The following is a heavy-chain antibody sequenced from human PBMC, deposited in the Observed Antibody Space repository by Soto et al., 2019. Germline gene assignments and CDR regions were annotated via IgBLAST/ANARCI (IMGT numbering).Heavy chain of an antibody. Sequence: SVKVSCKASGYTFTGYYMHWVRQAPGQGLEWMGWINPNSGGTNYAQKFQGRVTMTRDTSISTAYMELSRLRSDDTAVYYCARPRARNYYYYGMDVWGQGTTVTVS. CDR2: INPNSGGT. J-gene: IGHJ6*02. V-gene: IGHV1-2*02. CDR3: ARPRARNYYYYGMDV. CDR1: GYTFTGYY.